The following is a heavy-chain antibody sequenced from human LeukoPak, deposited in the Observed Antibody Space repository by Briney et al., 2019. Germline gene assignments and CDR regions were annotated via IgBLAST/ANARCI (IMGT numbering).Heavy chain of an antibody. CDR1: GYTFTKSF. CDR3: ARGATGQYYSMDV. D-gene: IGHD5-24*01. V-gene: IGHV1-46*01. Sequence: GASVKVSCKSSGYTFTKSFIHWVRQATGQGPEWMGIINLSGGAATFAQAFQGRLTIASNISASTVYMELSGLRYDDTAVYYCARGATGQYYSMDVWGNGTTVTVSS. CDR2: INLSGGAA. J-gene: IGHJ6*03.